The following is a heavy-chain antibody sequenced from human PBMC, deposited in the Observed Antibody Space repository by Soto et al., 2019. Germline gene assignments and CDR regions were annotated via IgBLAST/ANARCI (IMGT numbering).Heavy chain of an antibody. Sequence: QVQLVESGGGVVQPGTSLRLSCAASGFTFSTYGMHWVRQAPGKGLEWVAVIWYDGSNKYHGDSLKGRFTISRDNSKNTLSLQINNLRAEDTAVYYCGRDGALGDTAVVDSWGQGTLVTVSS. V-gene: IGHV3-33*01. CDR2: IWYDGSNK. CDR3: GRDGALGDTAVVDS. J-gene: IGHJ4*02. CDR1: GFTFSTYG. D-gene: IGHD5-18*01.